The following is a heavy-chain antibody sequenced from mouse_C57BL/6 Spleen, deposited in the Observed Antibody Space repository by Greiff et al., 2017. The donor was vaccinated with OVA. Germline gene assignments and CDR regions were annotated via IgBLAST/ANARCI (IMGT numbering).Heavy chain of an antibody. CDR3: TTLAGTSWFAY. CDR2: IDPENGDT. J-gene: IGHJ3*01. CDR1: GFNIKDDY. Sequence: VQLKQSGAELVRPGASVKLSCTASGFNIKDDYMHWVKQRPEQGLEWIGWIDPENGDTEYASKFQGKATITADTSSNTAYLQLSSLTSEDTAVYYWTTLAGTSWFAYWGQGTLVTVSA. V-gene: IGHV14-4*01. D-gene: IGHD4-1*01.